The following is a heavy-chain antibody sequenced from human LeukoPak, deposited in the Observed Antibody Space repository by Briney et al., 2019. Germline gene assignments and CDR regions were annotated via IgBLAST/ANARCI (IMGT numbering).Heavy chain of an antibody. CDR3: ARGPGTVGLSP. D-gene: IGHD1/OR15-1a*01. CDR2: INHSGDT. J-gene: IGHJ5*02. V-gene: IGHV4-34*01. CDR1: GTSFTHYY. Sequence: NPSETLSLTCNVSGTSFTHYYWSWNRQTPEKGLEWIGQINHSGDTSYNPSLRSRVTLSVDSSKNQFSLKVTSVTAADTGVYYCARGPGTVGLSPWGQGTLVTVSS.